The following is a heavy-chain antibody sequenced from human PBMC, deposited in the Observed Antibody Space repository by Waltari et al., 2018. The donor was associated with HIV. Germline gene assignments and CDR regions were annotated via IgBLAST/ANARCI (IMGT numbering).Heavy chain of an antibody. CDR3: ARDLKDYDFWSPVDV. J-gene: IGHJ6*02. Sequence: EVQLVESGGGLVQPGGSLRLSCAASGFTFSTYWMTWVRQAPGKGREWLANIKQDGSEKYYADSVKGRVTVSKDNNKKSLYLQMSSLRAEDTAVYYCARDLKDYDFWSPVDVWGQGTTVTVSS. CDR1: GFTFSTYW. CDR2: IKQDGSEK. V-gene: IGHV3-7*01. D-gene: IGHD3-3*01.